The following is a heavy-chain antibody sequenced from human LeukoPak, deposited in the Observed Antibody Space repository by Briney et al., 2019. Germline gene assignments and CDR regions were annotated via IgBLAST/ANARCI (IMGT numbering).Heavy chain of an antibody. CDR1: GGTFSSYA. V-gene: IGHV1-69*13. J-gene: IGHJ4*02. CDR3: ARCDVGDGYSHY. Sequence: GASVKVSCKASGGTFSSYAISWVRQAPGQGLEWMGGIIPIFGTANYAQKFQGRVTITADESTSTAYMELSSLRSEDTAVYYCARCDVGDGYSHYWGQGTLVTVSS. D-gene: IGHD5-24*01. CDR2: IIPIFGTA.